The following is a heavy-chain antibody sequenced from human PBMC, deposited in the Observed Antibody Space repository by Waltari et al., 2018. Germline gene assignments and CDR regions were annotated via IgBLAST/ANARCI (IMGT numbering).Heavy chain of an antibody. J-gene: IGHJ3*02. D-gene: IGHD6-19*01. V-gene: IGHV4-38-2*01. CDR1: GGSLRRGSY. Sequence: QVQLQQSGAGQVKPWETLSLTCAVSGGSLRRGSYWGWIRQPLGMGLEWIGSVPDSGRTSYTASLKCRITRYIPMTTLYFSLELRSATAADTSLYSCASDLGGTALATYSFDIWGQGTMVIVSS. CDR3: ASDLGGTALATYSFDI. CDR2: VPDSGRT.